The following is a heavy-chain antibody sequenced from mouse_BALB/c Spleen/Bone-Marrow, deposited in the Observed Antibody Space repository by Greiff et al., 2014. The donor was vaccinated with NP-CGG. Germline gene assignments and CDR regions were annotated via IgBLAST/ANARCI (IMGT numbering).Heavy chain of an antibody. CDR3: ARNWDWVFAY. Sequence: VHVKQSGTVLARPGASLRMSCKASGYTVTNYWINWIKQRPGQGLEWIGAIYPGNNDAKYTQKFKAKAKLTAVTSTSTADMELSSLTNEDSAVYYCARNWDWVFAYWGQGTLVTVSA. V-gene: IGHV1-5*01. D-gene: IGHD4-1*01. J-gene: IGHJ3*01. CDR2: IYPGNNDA. CDR1: GYTVTNYW.